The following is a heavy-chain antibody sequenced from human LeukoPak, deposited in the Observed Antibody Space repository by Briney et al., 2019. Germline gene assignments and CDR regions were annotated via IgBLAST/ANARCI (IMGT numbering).Heavy chain of an antibody. CDR3: ARQTGITGTNDAFDI. D-gene: IGHD1-20*01. J-gene: IGHJ3*02. V-gene: IGHV4-59*08. Sequence: SETLSLTCTLSGGSISSYYWNWLRQSPGKGLEWIGYLSSRGNTNYNPSLKSRVTMSADTSKNQFSLNLSAVTAADTALYFCARQTGITGTNDAFDIWGQGTMITVSS. CDR1: GGSISSYY. CDR2: LSSRGNT.